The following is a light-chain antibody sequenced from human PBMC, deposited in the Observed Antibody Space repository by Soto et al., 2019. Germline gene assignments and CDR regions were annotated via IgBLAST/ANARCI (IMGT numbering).Light chain of an antibody. Sequence: EIVLTQSPGTLSLSPGERATFSCRASQSVSNNYLAWYQQKPGQAPRLLIYGASSRATGIPDRFSGSGSGTDFTLTISRLEPEDFAVYYCQQYGSAPLTFGGGTKVEIK. CDR2: GAS. CDR1: QSVSNNY. V-gene: IGKV3-20*01. J-gene: IGKJ4*01. CDR3: QQYGSAPLT.